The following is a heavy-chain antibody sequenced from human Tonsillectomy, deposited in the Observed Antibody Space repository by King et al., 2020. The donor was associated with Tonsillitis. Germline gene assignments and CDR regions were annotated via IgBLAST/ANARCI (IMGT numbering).Heavy chain of an antibody. J-gene: IGHJ4*02. V-gene: IGHV3-30*18. Sequence: VQLVESGGGVVQPGRSLRLSCAASGFTFSSYGMHWVRQAPGKGLEWVAVISYDGSNKYYADSVKGRFTISRDDSKNTLSLQMNSLRTEDTAVYYCAKDRDGFDYWGQGTLGTVSS. CDR2: ISYDGSNK. CDR3: AKDRDGFDY. D-gene: IGHD5-24*01. CDR1: GFTFSSYG.